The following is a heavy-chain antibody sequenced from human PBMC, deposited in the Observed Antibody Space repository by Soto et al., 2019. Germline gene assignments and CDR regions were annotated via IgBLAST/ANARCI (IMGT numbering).Heavy chain of an antibody. Sequence: SETLSLTCTVSGGSISNYYWTWIRQPPGKGLEWIGYIDYSGSTNRNPSVKSRVTISLDTSKNQFSLKMTSVTAADTAVYYCARGGRYYYSGMDVWGQGTTVTVSS. CDR2: IDYSGST. CDR1: GGSISNYY. J-gene: IGHJ6*02. D-gene: IGHD1-26*01. CDR3: ARGGRYYYSGMDV. V-gene: IGHV4-59*01.